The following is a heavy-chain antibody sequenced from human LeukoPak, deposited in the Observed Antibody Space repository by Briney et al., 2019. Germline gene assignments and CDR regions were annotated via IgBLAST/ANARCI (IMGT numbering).Heavy chain of an antibody. CDR2: IYYSGST. Sequence: SETLSLTCTVSGGCISSSYWSWIRQPPGKGLEWIGYIYYSGSTNYNPSLKSRVTISVDTSKNQFSLKLSSVTAADTAVYYCARDRTGFEYWGQGTLVTVSS. D-gene: IGHD1-14*01. CDR1: GGCISSSY. J-gene: IGHJ4*02. V-gene: IGHV4-59*01. CDR3: ARDRTGFEY.